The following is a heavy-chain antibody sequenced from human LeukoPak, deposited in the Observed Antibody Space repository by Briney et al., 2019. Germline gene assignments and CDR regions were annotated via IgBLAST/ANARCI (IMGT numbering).Heavy chain of an antibody. CDR2: ISGDGDNT. D-gene: IGHD4-17*01. Sequence: GVSLRLSCVASGFTFTSYTIYWLRPAPGKGLEYVSAISGDGDNTFYAYSVKGRFTISRDNSKNTLYLQMGSLRAEDMAVYYCARRGGGDSDYYFDYWGQGTLVTVSS. CDR3: ARRGGGDSDYYFDY. V-gene: IGHV3-64*01. CDR1: GFTFTSYT. J-gene: IGHJ4*02.